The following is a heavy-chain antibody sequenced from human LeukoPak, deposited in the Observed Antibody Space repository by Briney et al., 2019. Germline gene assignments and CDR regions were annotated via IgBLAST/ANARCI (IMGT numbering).Heavy chain of an antibody. CDR2: ISHDGTNQ. J-gene: IGHJ4*02. CDR3: ARLLVLAATEGFEF. CDR1: GFPFSSYT. V-gene: IGHV3-30-3*01. Sequence: GSLRLSCAASGFPFSSYTMHWVRQAPGKGLEWVTLISHDGTNQGYADSVKGRFTVSRDNSKNTLFLQMNSLRPEDTAVYYCARLLVLAATEGFEFWGQGTVVTVSS. D-gene: IGHD2-15*01.